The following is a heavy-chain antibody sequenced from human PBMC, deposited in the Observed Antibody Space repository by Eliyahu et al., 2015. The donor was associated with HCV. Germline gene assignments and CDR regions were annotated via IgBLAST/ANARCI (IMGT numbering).Heavy chain of an antibody. CDR1: GGSISSYY. D-gene: IGHD2-15*01. Sequence: QVQLQESGPGLVKPSETLSLTCTVSGGSISSYYWSWIRQPPGKGLEWIGYIYSSGSTNYNPSLKSRLTISVDTSKNQFSLKLSSVTAADTAVYYCARGGYCSGGSCSHFDYWGQGTLVTVSS. J-gene: IGHJ4*02. CDR3: ARGGYCSGGSCSHFDY. V-gene: IGHV4-59*01. CDR2: IYSSGST.